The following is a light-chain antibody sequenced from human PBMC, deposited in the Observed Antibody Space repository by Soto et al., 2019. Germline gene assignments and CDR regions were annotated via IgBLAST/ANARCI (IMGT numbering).Light chain of an antibody. CDR3: QQSYSTPRT. CDR2: AAS. Sequence: DIQMTQSPSSLSASVGGRVTITCRARQSISSYLNWYQQKPGKAPILLIYAASSLQSGVPSRFSGSGSGTDFTLTISSLQPEDFATYYCQQSYSTPRTFGQGTKVEIK. CDR1: QSISSY. J-gene: IGKJ1*01. V-gene: IGKV1-39*01.